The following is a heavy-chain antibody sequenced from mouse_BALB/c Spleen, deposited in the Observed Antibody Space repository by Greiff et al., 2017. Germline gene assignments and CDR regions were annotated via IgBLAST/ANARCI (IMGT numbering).Heavy chain of an antibody. CDR2: IYPYNGGT. V-gene: IGHV1S29*02. J-gene: IGHJ4*01. CDR1: GYTFTDYN. CDR3: AREGGLLGAMDY. Sequence: EVQLVESGPELVKPGASVKISCKASGYTFTDYNMHWVKQSHGKSLEWIGYIYPYNGGTGYNQKFKSKATLTVDNSSSTAYMELRSLTSEDSAVYYCAREGGLLGAMDYWGQGTSVTVSS. D-gene: IGHD2-3*01.